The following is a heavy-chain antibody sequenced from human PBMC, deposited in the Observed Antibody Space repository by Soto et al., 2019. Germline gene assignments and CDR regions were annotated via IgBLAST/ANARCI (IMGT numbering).Heavy chain of an antibody. D-gene: IGHD2-8*01. CDR1: GGSISSYY. CDR3: ARDKAAKGYCTNGVCYPEDNYYYYYGMDV. V-gene: IGHV4-59*01. Sequence: PSETLSLTCTVSGGSISSYYWSWIRQPPGKGLEWIGYIYYSGSTNYNPSLKSRVTVSVDTSKNQFSLKLSSVTAADTAVYYCARDKAAKGYCTNGVCYPEDNYYYYYGMDVWGQGTTVTVSS. CDR2: IYYSGST. J-gene: IGHJ6*02.